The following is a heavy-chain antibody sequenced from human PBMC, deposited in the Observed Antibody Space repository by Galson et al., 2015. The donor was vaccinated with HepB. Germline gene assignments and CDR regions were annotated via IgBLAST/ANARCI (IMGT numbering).Heavy chain of an antibody. CDR2: IYYSGST. V-gene: IGHV4-59*12. CDR3: ARDGPPGYCSSTSCYTGIDY. CDR1: GGSISSYY. Sequence: ETLSLTCTVSGGSISSYYWSWIRQPPGKGLEWIGYIYYSGSTNYNPSLKSRVTISVDTSKNQFSLKLSSVTAADTAVYYCARDGPPGYCSSTSCYTGIDYWGQGTLVTVSS. J-gene: IGHJ4*02. D-gene: IGHD2-2*02.